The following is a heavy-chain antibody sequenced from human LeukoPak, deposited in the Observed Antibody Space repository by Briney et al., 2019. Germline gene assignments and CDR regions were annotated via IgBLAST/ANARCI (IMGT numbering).Heavy chain of an antibody. CDR2: ISGSGGST. Sequence: GGSLRLSCAASGFTFSSYAMSWVRQAPGKGLEWVSAISGSGGSTYYADSVKGRFTISRDNSKNTLYLQVNSLRAEDTAVYYCAKHSRSVATILGLFDYWGQGTLVTVSS. V-gene: IGHV3-23*01. CDR1: GFTFSSYA. CDR3: AKHSRSVATILGLFDY. D-gene: IGHD5-12*01. J-gene: IGHJ4*02.